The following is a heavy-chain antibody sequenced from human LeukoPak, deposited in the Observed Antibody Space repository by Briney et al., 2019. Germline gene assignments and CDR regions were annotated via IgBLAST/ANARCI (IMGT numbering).Heavy chain of an antibody. CDR3: AKDRETYYYDSSGLDY. D-gene: IGHD3-22*01. Sequence: PRRSLRLSCAASGFTFSSYGMHWVRQAPGKGLEGVAVIWYDGSNKYYADSVKGRFTISRDNSKNTLYLQMNSLRAEDTAVYYCAKDRETYYYDSSGLDYWGQGTLVTVSS. J-gene: IGHJ4*02. CDR2: IWYDGSNK. CDR1: GFTFSSYG. V-gene: IGHV3-33*06.